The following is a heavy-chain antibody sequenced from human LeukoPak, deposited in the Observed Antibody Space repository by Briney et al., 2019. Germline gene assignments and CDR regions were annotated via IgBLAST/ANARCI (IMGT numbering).Heavy chain of an antibody. CDR1: AFTFSSYW. D-gene: IGHD4-17*01. J-gene: IGHJ4*02. CDR2: INSDGIST. Sequence: GGSLRLSCAASAFTFSSYWMHWVRQAPGKGLVWVLRINSDGISTSYADSVKGRFTISRDNAKNTLYLQMNSLRAEDTAVYYCAKGGATVIDYWGQGTLVTVSS. V-gene: IGHV3-74*01. CDR3: AKGGATVIDY.